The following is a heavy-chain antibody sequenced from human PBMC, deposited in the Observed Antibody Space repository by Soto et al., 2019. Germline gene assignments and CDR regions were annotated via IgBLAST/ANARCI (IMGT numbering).Heavy chain of an antibody. CDR2: ISSSSSTI. CDR1: GFTFSSYS. V-gene: IGHV3-48*01. CDR3: ARIGRLRWGDY. Sequence: GGSLRLSCAASGFTFSSYSMNWVRQAPGKGLEWVSYISSSSSTIYYADSVKGRFTISRDNARNSLYLQMNSLRAEDTAVYYCARIGRLRWGDYWGQGTLLTVSS. J-gene: IGHJ4*02. D-gene: IGHD4-17*01.